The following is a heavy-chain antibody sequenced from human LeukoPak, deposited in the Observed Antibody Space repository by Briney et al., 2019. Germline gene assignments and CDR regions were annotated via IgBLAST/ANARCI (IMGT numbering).Heavy chain of an antibody. CDR1: GFDIAGNY. Sequence: GSLRLSCAASGFDIAGNYMSWVRQAPGKGLEWVSAIYVGLFTEYADSVKGRFTISRDNSTNTLYLQMNSLTTEDTAVYYCARVLYTSSWSQPFDLWGHGTLVTVSS. V-gene: IGHV3-53*05. CDR2: IYVGLFT. CDR3: ARVLYTSSWSQPFDL. J-gene: IGHJ4*01. D-gene: IGHD6-13*01.